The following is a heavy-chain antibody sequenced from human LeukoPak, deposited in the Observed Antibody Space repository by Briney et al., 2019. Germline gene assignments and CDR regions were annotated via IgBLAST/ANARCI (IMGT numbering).Heavy chain of an antibody. CDR2: INPNSGGT. D-gene: IGHD5-24*01. CDR3: ARWLQMYYYYYMDV. J-gene: IGHJ6*03. CDR1: GYTFTGYY. Sequence: GASVKVSCEASGYTFTGYYMHWVRQALGQGLEWMGWINPNSGGTNYAQKFQGRVTMTRDTSISTAYMELSRLRSDDTAVYYCARWLQMYYYYYMDVWGKGTTVTISS. V-gene: IGHV1-2*02.